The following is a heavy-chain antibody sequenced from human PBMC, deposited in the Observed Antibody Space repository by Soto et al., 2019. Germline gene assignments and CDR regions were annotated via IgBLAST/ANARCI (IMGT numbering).Heavy chain of an antibody. CDR1: GGSISGYF. CDR3: ARVWGGAFDI. CDR2: IYYSGST. D-gene: IGHD3-10*01. V-gene: IGHV4-59*01. Sequence: PSEPLSLTCPVSGGSISGYFWSWIRQPPGKGLEWIGYIYYSGSTNYNPSLKSRVTISVDTSKNQFSLKLSSVTAADTAVYYCARVWGGAFDIWGQGTMVT. J-gene: IGHJ3*02.